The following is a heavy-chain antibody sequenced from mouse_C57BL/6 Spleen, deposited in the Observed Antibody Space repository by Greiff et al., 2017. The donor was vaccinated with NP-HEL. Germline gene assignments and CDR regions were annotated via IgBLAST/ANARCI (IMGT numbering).Heavy chain of an antibody. J-gene: IGHJ3*01. CDR3: ARSRYDGYYQAWFAY. CDR2: INPNNGGT. Sequence: VQLQQSGPELVKPGASVKISCKASGYTFTDYYMNWVKQSHGKSLEWIGDINPNNGGTSYNQKFKGKATLTVDKSSSTAYMELRSLTSEDSAVYYCARSRYDGYYQAWFAYWGQGTLVTVSA. V-gene: IGHV1-26*01. CDR1: GYTFTDYY. D-gene: IGHD2-3*01.